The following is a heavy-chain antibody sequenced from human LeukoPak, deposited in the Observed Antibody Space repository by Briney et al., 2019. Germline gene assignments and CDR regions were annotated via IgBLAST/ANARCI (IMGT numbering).Heavy chain of an antibody. CDR3: ARDRGGSYSIDY. CDR1: GYTFTSSH. J-gene: IGHJ4*02. CDR2: VNCGDGYT. V-gene: IGHV1-46*01. Sequence: GAPVKVSCKTSGYTFTSSHAHWVRQAPGQGLEWMGLVNCGDGYTNYAQKFQGRVSVTADTSTSTLYMDLTSLTTEDTAIYYCARDRGGSYSIDYWGQGTLVTVSS. D-gene: IGHD1-26*01.